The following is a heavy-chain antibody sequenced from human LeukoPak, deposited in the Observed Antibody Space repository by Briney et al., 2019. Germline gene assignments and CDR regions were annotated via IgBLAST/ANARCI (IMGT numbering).Heavy chain of an antibody. D-gene: IGHD3/OR15-3a*01. CDR2: IRYDGSNK. CDR3: AKDKGLDCFDY. V-gene: IGHV3-30*02. Sequence: GGSLRLSCAASGFTFSSYDMYWVRQAPGKGLEWVAFIRYDGSNKYYADSVKGRFTISRDNSKNTLYLQMNSLRAEDTAVYYCAKDKGLDCFDYWGQGTLVTVSS. CDR1: GFTFSSYD. J-gene: IGHJ4*02.